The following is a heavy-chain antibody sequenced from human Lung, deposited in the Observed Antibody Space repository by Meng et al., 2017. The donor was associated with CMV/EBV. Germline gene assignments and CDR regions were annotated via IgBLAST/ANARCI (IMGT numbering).Heavy chain of an antibody. J-gene: IGHJ6*02. V-gene: IGHV3-21*01. CDR3: ARDRGGSYDDDYYYYGMDV. CDR1: GFTFSSYS. CDR2: ISSSSSYI. Sequence: ESXKISXAASGFTFSSYSMNWVRQAPGKGLEWVSSISSSSSYIYYADSVKGRFTISRDNAKNSLYLQMNSLRAEDTAVYYCARDRGGSYDDDYYYYGMDVWGQETXVTVAS. D-gene: IGHD1-26*01.